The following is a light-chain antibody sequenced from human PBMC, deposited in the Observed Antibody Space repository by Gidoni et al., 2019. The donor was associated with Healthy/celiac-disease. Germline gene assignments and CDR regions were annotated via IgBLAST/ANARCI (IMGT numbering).Light chain of an antibody. CDR1: SSDVGGYNY. J-gene: IGLJ1*01. V-gene: IGLV2-14*01. CDR3: SSYTSSSPYV. CDR2: EVS. Sequence: QSALPQPASVSGSXGQSLTISCTGTSSDVGGYNYVSCYHQHPGKAPKLMIYEVSNRPSGVSNRFSGSKSGNTASLTISGLQAEDEADYYCSSYTSSSPYVFGTGTKVTVL.